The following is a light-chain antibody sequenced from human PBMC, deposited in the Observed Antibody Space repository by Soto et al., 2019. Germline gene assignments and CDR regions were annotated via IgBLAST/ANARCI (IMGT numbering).Light chain of an antibody. CDR3: QQYNDWPPLT. CDR2: DAS. V-gene: IGKV3-15*01. J-gene: IGKJ4*01. Sequence: EIMMTQSPATVSVSPGERATLSCRASQSIRTNVAWYQQKPGQALRLLIYDASTRATGLSSRFSGSGSVTEFPLTISSLQSEDVAIYYCQQYNDWPPLTFGGGTRLEI. CDR1: QSIRTN.